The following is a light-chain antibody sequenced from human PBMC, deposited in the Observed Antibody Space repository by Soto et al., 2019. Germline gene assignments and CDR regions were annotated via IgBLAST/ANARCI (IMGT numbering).Light chain of an antibody. CDR2: SAS. Sequence: DIHVTQSPSSVSASVGDRVTITCRAIQAITSWLAWYQQKPGRAPKLLIYSASSLQSGAPSRFTGSGSGTDFTLTITSLQPDDAAVYYCQQTRSFPLTFGGGTKVDIK. CDR1: QAITSW. J-gene: IGKJ4*01. V-gene: IGKV1-12*01. CDR3: QQTRSFPLT.